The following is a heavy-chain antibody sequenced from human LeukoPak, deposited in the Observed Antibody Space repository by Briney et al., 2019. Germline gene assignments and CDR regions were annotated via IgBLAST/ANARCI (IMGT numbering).Heavy chain of an antibody. J-gene: IGHJ4*02. CDR1: GGSISGYY. D-gene: IGHD4-23*01. CDR3: ARDGYGGDYFDC. CDR2: IYYSGST. Sequence: SETLSLTCTVSGGSISGYYWSWIRQPPGKGLEWIGYIYYSGSTNYNPSLKSRVTISVDTSKNQFSLKLSSVTAADTAVYYCARDGYGGDYFDCWGQGTLVTVSS. V-gene: IGHV4-59*01.